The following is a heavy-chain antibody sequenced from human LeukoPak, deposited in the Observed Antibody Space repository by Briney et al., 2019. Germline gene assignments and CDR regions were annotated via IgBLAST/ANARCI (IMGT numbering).Heavy chain of an antibody. CDR1: GFTFSSYG. V-gene: IGHV3-30*12. CDR2: ISYDGSNK. J-gene: IGHJ3*02. Sequence: GGSLRLSCAASGFTFSSYGMHWVRQAPGKGLEWVAVISYDGSNKYYADSVKGRFTISRDNSKNSLYLQMNSLRAEDTAVYYCARDLIDTYYDFWSGSIDAFDIWGQGTMVTVSS. D-gene: IGHD3-3*01. CDR3: ARDLIDTYYDFWSGSIDAFDI.